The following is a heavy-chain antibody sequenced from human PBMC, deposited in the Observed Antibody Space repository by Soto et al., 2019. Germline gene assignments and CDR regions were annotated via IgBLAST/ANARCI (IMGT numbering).Heavy chain of an antibody. V-gene: IGHV4-59*08. CDR2: IYYSGST. D-gene: IGHD4-17*01. J-gene: IGHJ4*02. CDR1: GGSISSYY. Sequence: PSETLSLTCTVSGGSISSYYWSWIRQPPGKGLEWIGYIYYSGSTNYNPSLKSRVTISVDTSKNQFSLKLSSVTAADTAVYYCARHEDTGLYGHYFFDFWCQGTLVSVSS. CDR3: ARHEDTGLYGHYFFDF.